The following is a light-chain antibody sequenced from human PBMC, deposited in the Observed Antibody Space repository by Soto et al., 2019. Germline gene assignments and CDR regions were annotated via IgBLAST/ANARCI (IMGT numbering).Light chain of an antibody. Sequence: EIVLTQSPGTLSLSPADRATLSCRASETVTGKYLAWYQQKVGQAPRLLIFAASNRATGIPDRFSGSGSGTDFTLTISRLEPEDFAMYFCQQYSSPPPTFGHGTKVEIK. V-gene: IGKV3-20*01. J-gene: IGKJ1*01. CDR2: AAS. CDR1: ETVTGKY. CDR3: QQYSSPPPT.